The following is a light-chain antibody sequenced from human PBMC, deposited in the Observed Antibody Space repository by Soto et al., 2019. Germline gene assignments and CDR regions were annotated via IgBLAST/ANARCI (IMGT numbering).Light chain of an antibody. CDR3: MQALQTPLT. Sequence: DIVMNQSPLSLPVTPGEPASISCRSSQSLLHSNGYNYLDWYLQKPGQSPQLLIYLGSNRASGVPDRFSGSGSGTDFTLKISRVEAEDVGVYYCMQALQTPLTLGGGTKVEIK. J-gene: IGKJ4*01. CDR1: QSLLHSNGYNY. V-gene: IGKV2-28*01. CDR2: LGS.